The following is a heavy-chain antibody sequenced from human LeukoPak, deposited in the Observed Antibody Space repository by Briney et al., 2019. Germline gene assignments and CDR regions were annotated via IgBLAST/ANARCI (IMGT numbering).Heavy chain of an antibody. D-gene: IGHD3-22*01. V-gene: IGHV4-61*02. Sequence: PSETLSLTCTVSGDSISSGDYYWSWIRQPAGKGLEWIGRISSSGSTNYNPSLKSRVTISVDTSKNQFSLKLSSVTAADTAVYYCARVSSRRLPPSYSYDRRNYFDYWGQGTLVTVSS. CDR2: ISSSGST. J-gene: IGHJ4*02. CDR1: GDSISSGDYY. CDR3: ARVSSRRLPPSYSYDRRNYFDY.